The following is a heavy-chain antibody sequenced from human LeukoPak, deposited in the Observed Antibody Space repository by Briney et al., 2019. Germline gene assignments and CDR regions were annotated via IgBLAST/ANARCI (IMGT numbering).Heavy chain of an antibody. Sequence: PGRSLRLSCAASGFTFSSYAMHWVRQAPGKGLEWVSVISYDGSNKYYADSVKGRFTISRDNSKNTLYLQMNSLRAEDTAVYYCARDLFCSSTSCYPYCFDYWGQGTLVTVSS. CDR1: GFTFSSYA. D-gene: IGHD2-2*01. CDR2: ISYDGSNK. J-gene: IGHJ4*02. V-gene: IGHV3-30*04. CDR3: ARDLFCSSTSCYPYCFDY.